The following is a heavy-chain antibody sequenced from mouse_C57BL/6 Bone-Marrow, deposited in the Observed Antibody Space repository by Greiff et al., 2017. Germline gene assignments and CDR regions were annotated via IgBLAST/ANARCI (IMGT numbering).Heavy chain of an antibody. V-gene: IGHV1-69*01. Sequence: QVQLQQPGAELVMPGASVKMSCKASGYTFHSYWMHWVKQRHGQGLEWIGEIDPTDSYTKYNQKFKGKSTLTVDKSSSTAYMQLSCLTSEDSAVYYCAREERAHYYCSSYGCAYWGQVTLVTVSA. D-gene: IGHD1-1*01. J-gene: IGHJ3*01. CDR1: GYTFHSYW. CDR3: AREERAHYYCSSYGCAY. CDR2: IDPTDSYT.